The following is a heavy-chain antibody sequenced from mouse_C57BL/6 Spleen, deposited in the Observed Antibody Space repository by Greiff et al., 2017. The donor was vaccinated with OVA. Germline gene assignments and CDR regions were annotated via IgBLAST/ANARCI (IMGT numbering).Heavy chain of an antibody. CDR1: GYTFTSYW. CDR2: INPSNGGT. D-gene: IGHD2-4*01. J-gene: IGHJ1*03. Sequence: SGTELVKPGASVKLSCKASGYTFTSYWMHWVKQRPGQGLEWIGNINPSNGGTNYNEKFKSKATLTVDKSSSTAYMQLSSLTSEDSAVYYCARSTMITDWYFDVWGTGTTVTVSS. V-gene: IGHV1-53*01. CDR3: ARSTMITDWYFDV.